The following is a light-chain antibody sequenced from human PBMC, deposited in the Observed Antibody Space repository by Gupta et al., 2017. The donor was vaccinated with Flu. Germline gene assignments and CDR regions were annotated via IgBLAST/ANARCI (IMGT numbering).Light chain of an antibody. CDR3: ATWDSSLRDFKWV. CDR2: DNN. V-gene: IGLV1-51*01. Sequence: QSVLTQPPSVSAAPGQKVTISCSGSSSNIGNHYVSWYQQFPGTAPKLLIYDNNKRPSGIPDRVSGSKSGTSATLGITGLQTGDEADYYCATWDSSLRDFKWVFGGGTKLTVL. J-gene: IGLJ3*02. CDR1: SSNIGNHY.